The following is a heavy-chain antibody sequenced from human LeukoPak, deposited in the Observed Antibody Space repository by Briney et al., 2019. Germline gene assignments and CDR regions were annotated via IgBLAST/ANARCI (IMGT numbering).Heavy chain of an antibody. CDR2: IWYDGSNK. V-gene: IGHV3-33*01. Sequence: PGGSLRLSCAASGFTFSSYGMHWVRQAPGKGLEWVAVIWYDGSNKYYADSVKGRFTISRDNSKNTLYLQMNSLRAEDTAVYYCAGSGYWYYYYYGMDVWGQGTTVTVSS. CDR1: GFTFSSYG. D-gene: IGHD3-3*01. J-gene: IGHJ6*02. CDR3: AGSGYWYYYYYGMDV.